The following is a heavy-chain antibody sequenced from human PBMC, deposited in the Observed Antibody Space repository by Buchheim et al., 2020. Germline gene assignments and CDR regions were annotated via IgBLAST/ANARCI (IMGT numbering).Heavy chain of an antibody. CDR2: ITSSGSIM. Sequence: EVQLVESGGGLVQPGGCLRLSCAASGFTFSNYEMNWVRQAPGKGLEWVSYITSSGSIMHYGDSVKGRFTISRDNAKNSLYLQMNSLRVEDTAVYYCAREMRDCGGDCHDYWGQGTL. J-gene: IGHJ4*02. D-gene: IGHD2-21*02. CDR3: AREMRDCGGDCHDY. V-gene: IGHV3-48*03. CDR1: GFTFSNYE.